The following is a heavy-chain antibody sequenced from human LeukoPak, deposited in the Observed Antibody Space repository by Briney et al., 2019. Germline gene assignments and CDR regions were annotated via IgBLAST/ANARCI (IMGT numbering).Heavy chain of an antibody. V-gene: IGHV1-2*02. Sequence: GASVKVSCKASGYTFTGYYTHWVRQAPGHGLEWMGWINPNSGGTNYAQKFQGRVTMTRDTSISTAYMELSRLRSDDTAVYYCARATIFFPGFDPWGQATLVTVSS. CDR1: GYTFTGYY. D-gene: IGHD3-3*01. CDR3: ARATIFFPGFDP. J-gene: IGHJ5*02. CDR2: INPNSGGT.